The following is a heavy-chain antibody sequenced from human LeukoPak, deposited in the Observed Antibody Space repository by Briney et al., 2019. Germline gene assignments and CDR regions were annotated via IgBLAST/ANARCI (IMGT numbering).Heavy chain of an antibody. V-gene: IGHV1-24*01. CDR3: ATDSSGWYAFDY. CDR1: GYTLTELS. Sequence: GASVKVSCKVSGYTLTELSMHWVRQAPGKGLEWVGGFDPEDGETIYAQKFQGRVTMTEDTSTDTAYMELSSLRSEDTAVYYCATDSSGWYAFDYWGQGTLVTVSS. J-gene: IGHJ4*02. D-gene: IGHD6-19*01. CDR2: FDPEDGET.